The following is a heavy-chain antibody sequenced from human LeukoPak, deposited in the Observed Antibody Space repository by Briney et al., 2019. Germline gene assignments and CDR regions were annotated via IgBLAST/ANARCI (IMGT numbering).Heavy chain of an antibody. CDR1: GFTFSSYW. V-gene: IGHV3-7*03. Sequence: GGSLRLSCAASGFTFSSYWMNWARQAPGKGLEWVASINHNGNVNYYVDSVKGRFTISRDNAKNSLYLQTSNLRAEDTAVYFCARGGGLDVWGQGATVTVSS. CDR3: ARGGGLDV. D-gene: IGHD3-16*01. J-gene: IGHJ6*02. CDR2: INHNGNVN.